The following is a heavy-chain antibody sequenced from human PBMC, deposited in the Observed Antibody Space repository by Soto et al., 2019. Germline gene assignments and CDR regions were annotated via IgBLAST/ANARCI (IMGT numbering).Heavy chain of an antibody. V-gene: IGHV2-5*02. Sequence: QITLKESGPTLVKPTQTLTLTCTFSGFSLSTSGVGVGWIRQPPGKALEWLALIYWDDNKRYSPSLKSRLTIPKDTSKNQVVITWTNMDPADTAQYYCDPGPVSSDFTYCGQGTLVTVSS. CDR3: DPGPVSSDFTY. D-gene: IGHD2-21*01. J-gene: IGHJ4*02. CDR1: GFSLSTSGVG. CDR2: IYWDDNK.